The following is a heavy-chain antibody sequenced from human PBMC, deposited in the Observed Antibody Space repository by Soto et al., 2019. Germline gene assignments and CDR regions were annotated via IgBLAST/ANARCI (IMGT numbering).Heavy chain of an antibody. D-gene: IGHD2-2*01. Sequence: GGSLRLSCAASGFIFSSYGMHWVRQAPGKGLEWVAVMSNDGISKHYADSVKGRFTISRDNSKNTLYLQMNSLTTEDTAVYYCVTRGYCSGTGCLADYFAVDVWGQGTTVTVSS. J-gene: IGHJ6*02. CDR3: VTRGYCSGTGCLADYFAVDV. CDR1: GFIFSSYG. V-gene: IGHV3-30*03. CDR2: MSNDGISK.